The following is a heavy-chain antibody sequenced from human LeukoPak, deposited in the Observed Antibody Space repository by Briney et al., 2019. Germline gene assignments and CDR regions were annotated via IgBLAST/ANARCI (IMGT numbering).Heavy chain of an antibody. CDR2: IYYSGST. D-gene: IGHD6-6*01. CDR1: GGSISSSSYY. V-gene: IGHV4-39*07. CDR3: AREEQYSSHLLNGFDP. J-gene: IGHJ5*02. Sequence: SETLSLTCTVSGGSISSSSYYWGWIRQPPGTGLEWIGSIYYSGSTYYNPSLKSRVTISVDTSKNQFSLKLSSVTAADTAVYYCAREEQYSSHLLNGFDPWGQGTLVTVSS.